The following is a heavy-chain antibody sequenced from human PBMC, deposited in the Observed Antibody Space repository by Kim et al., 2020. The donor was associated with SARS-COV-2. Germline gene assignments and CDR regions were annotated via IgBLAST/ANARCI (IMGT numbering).Heavy chain of an antibody. CDR1: GGSFSGYY. J-gene: IGHJ4*02. Sequence: SETLSLTCAVYGGSFSGYYWSWIRQPPGKGLEWIGEINHSGSTNYNPSLKSRVTISVDTSKNQFSLKLSSVTAADTAVYYCARGPEDGYIGYWGQGTLVTVSS. V-gene: IGHV4-34*01. CDR2: INHSGST. CDR3: ARGPEDGYIGY.